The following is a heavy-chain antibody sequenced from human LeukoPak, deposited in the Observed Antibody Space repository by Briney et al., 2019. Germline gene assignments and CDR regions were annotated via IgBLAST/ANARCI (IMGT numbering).Heavy chain of an antibody. Sequence: GESLRLSCAASGFTFSSYSMNWVRQAPGKGLEWVSSISSISYKYYADSVKGRFTISRDTAKNSLYLQMNSLRAEDTAVYYCARDQYGGYALDYWGQGTLVTVSS. D-gene: IGHD6-25*01. CDR3: ARDQYGGYALDY. CDR1: GFTFSSYS. CDR2: ISSISYK. J-gene: IGHJ4*02. V-gene: IGHV3-21*01.